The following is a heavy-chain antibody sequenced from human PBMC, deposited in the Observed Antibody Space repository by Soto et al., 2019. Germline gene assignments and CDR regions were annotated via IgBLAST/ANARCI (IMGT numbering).Heavy chain of an antibody. D-gene: IGHD6-19*01. Sequence: QVQLVQSGAEVKKPGASVKVSCKASGYTFTSYDINWVRQATGQGLEWMGWMNPNSGNTGYAQKFQGRVTMTRNTSISTAYMELSSVRSEDTAVYYCASWGGRSSGNYYCGMDVWGQGTTVTVSS. J-gene: IGHJ6*02. CDR2: MNPNSGNT. CDR1: GYTFTSYD. V-gene: IGHV1-8*01. CDR3: ASWGGRSSGNYYCGMDV.